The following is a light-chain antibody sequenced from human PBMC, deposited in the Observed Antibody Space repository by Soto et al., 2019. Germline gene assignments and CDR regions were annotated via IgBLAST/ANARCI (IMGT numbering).Light chain of an antibody. V-gene: IGLV2-8*01. CDR2: EVS. CDR1: SSDVGGYNY. CDR3: SSYAGSNIYV. Sequence: QSALTQPPSASGSPGQSVTISCTGTSSDVGGYNYVSWYQQHPGKAPKLMIYEVSERPSGVPDRFSGSKSDNTASLTVSGLQAEDEADCYCSSYAGSNIYVFGTGTKLTVL. J-gene: IGLJ1*01.